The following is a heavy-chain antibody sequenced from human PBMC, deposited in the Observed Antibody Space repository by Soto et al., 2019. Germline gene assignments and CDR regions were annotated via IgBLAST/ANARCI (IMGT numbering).Heavy chain of an antibody. V-gene: IGHV1-8*01. CDR3: ARGGVYDILTGYPDYGMDV. J-gene: IGHJ6*02. CDR2: MNPNSGNT. D-gene: IGHD3-9*01. CDR1: GYTFTSYD. Sequence: ASVKVSCKASGYTFTSYDINWVRQATGQGLEWMGWMNPNSGNTGYAQEFQGRVTMTRNTSISTAYMELSSLRSEDTAVYYCARGGVYDILTGYPDYGMDVWGQGTTVTVSS.